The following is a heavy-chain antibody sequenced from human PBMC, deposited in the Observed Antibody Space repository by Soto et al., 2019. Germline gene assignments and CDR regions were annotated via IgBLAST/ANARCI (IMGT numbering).Heavy chain of an antibody. J-gene: IGHJ4*02. D-gene: IGHD1-1*01. CDR1: RLTSSMFS. CDR2: VSYDGSTT. V-gene: IGHV3-30-3*01. Sequence: RGSLRFSCVPCRLTSSMFSMHKAGQAPGKGLERVAVVSYDGSTTYYVDSVRGRFTISRDNSKNTLYLEMNSLRPDDTAVYHCVRDGPNGTNDADYWGQGTTVTGSS. CDR3: VRDGPNGTNDADY.